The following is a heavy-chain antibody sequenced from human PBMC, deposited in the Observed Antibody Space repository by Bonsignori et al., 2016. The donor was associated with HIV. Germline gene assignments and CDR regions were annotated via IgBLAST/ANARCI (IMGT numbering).Heavy chain of an antibody. V-gene: IGHV3-13*01. CDR1: GFTFGDFD. J-gene: IGHJ4*02. CDR2: IHTAFDT. D-gene: IGHD6-6*01. Sequence: GGSLRLSCAASGFTFGDFDMHWVRQVPGKGLEWVSAIHTAFDTYYAGSVRGRFTVSRDNARKSLYLQMNSLRAGDTAVYFCARGSSSSVDSADPKALYYWGQGTLVTVSS. CDR3: ARGSSSSVDSADPKALYY.